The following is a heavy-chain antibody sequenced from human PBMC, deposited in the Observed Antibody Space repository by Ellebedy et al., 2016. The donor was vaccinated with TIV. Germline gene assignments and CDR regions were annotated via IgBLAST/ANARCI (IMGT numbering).Heavy chain of an antibody. D-gene: IGHD3-16*01. V-gene: IGHV1-3*01. CDR3: AREGMGDMFFDDAFDI. CDR1: GYTFTSYA. CDR2: INAGNGNT. Sequence: ASVKVSCKASGYTFTSYAMHWVRQAPGQRLEWMGWINAGNGNTKYSQKFQGRVTITRDTSASTAYMELSSLRSEDTAVYYCAREGMGDMFFDDAFDIWGQGTMVTVSS. J-gene: IGHJ3*02.